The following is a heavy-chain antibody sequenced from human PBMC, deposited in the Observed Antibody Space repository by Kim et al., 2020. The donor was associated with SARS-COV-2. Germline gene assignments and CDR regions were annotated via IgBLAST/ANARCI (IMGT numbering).Heavy chain of an antibody. CDR2: IYYSGST. CDR3: ARQFYPAGSGSYFWFDP. CDR1: GGSISSSSYY. J-gene: IGHJ5*02. Sequence: SETLSLTCTVSGGSISSSSYYWGWIRQPPGKGLEWIGSIYYSGSTYYNPSLKSRVTISVDTSKNQFSLKLSSVTAADTAVYYCARQFYPAGSGSYFWFDPWGQGTLVTVSS. D-gene: IGHD3-10*01. V-gene: IGHV4-39*01.